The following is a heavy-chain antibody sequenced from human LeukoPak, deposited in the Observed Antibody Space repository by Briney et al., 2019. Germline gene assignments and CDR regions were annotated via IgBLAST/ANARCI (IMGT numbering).Heavy chain of an antibody. J-gene: IGHJ4*02. V-gene: IGHV3-23*01. CDR2: VSVNGGTT. CDR3: AKELHGSGNYAFDY. Sequence: RXSXAXXGXXFXXCXXXWXXQAPGKGLEGVSTVSVNGGTTYYADSVKGGFTISRDNSKNTLYLQMNSLRAEDTAVYFCAKELHGSGNYAFDYWGQGTLVTVSS. D-gene: IGHD3-10*01. CDR1: GXXFXXCX.